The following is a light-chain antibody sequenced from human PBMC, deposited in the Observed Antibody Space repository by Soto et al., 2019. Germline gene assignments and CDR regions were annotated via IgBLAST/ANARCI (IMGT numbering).Light chain of an antibody. J-gene: IGKJ1*01. CDR2: GAS. V-gene: IGKV3-15*01. CDR3: QQYNYWPPWT. Sequence: EIVLTQSPATLSVSPGERATLSCRASQSVNSNLAWYQQKPGQAPSLLIYGASTRPTAIPARFSGSGSGTAHPLTLSSVQSEDFAVYYCQQYNYWPPWTFGQGTKVHIK. CDR1: QSVNSN.